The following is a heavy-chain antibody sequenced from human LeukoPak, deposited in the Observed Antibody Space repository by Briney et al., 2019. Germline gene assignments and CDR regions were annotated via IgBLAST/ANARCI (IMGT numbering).Heavy chain of an antibody. D-gene: IGHD5-18*01. CDR3: AGGRGYSYGSSYFQH. J-gene: IGHJ1*01. CDR1: GGSFSGYY. CDR2: INHSGST. Sequence: NPSETLSLTCAVCGGSFSGYYWSWIRQPPGKGLEWIGEINHSGSTNYNPSLKSRVTISVDTSKNQFSLKLSSVTAADTAVYYCAGGRGYSYGSSYFQHWGQGTLVTVSS. V-gene: IGHV4-34*01.